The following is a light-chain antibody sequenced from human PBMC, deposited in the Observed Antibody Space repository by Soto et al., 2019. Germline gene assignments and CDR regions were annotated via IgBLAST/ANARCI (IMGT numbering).Light chain of an antibody. J-gene: IGKJ4*01. Sequence: DIQMTQSPSTLSASVGDRVTITCRASQSMSYWLAWYQQKPGKAPKLLIYKATNLEAGVPSRFSGSGSGTEFTLTISSLQPDDFATYYCQQYNNYWGLTFGGGTRVKIK. CDR2: KAT. V-gene: IGKV1-5*03. CDR3: QQYNNYWGLT. CDR1: QSMSYW.